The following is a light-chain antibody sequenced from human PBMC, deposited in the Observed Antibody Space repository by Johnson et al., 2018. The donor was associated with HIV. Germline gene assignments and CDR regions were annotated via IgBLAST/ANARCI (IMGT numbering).Light chain of an antibody. CDR3: GTWDSSLSAYV. CDR1: SSNIGNNY. Sequence: QSVLTQPPSVSAAPGQKVTISCSGSSSNIGNNYVSWYQQLPGTAPKLLIYENNKRPSGIPDRFSGSKSATSATLAITGLQTGDEADYYCGTWDSSLSAYVIGTGTKVTVL. J-gene: IGLJ1*01. CDR2: ENN. V-gene: IGLV1-51*02.